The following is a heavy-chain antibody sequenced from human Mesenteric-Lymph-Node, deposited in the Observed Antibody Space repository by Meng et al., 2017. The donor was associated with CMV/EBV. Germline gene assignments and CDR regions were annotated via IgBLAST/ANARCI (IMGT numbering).Heavy chain of an antibody. CDR2: IFHSGNT. Sequence: AVSGDSISRSSGWSWVRQAPGKGLEWIGEIFHSGNTNYNPSLKSRVTISVDKSKSQFSLKLSSVTAADTAVYYCARVGATTTCLDYWGQGTLVTVSS. D-gene: IGHD1-26*01. CDR3: ARVGATTTCLDY. CDR1: GDSISRSSG. J-gene: IGHJ4*02. V-gene: IGHV4-4*02.